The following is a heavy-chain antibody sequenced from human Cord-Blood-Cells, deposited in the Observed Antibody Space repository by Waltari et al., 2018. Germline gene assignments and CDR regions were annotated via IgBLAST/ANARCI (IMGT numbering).Heavy chain of an antibody. CDR1: GGSISSGGSS. V-gene: IGHV4-30-2*01. J-gene: IGHJ2*01. CDR2: IYHSGST. CDR3: ARGPGYCSSTSCYWYFDL. D-gene: IGHD2-2*01. Sequence: QLQLQESGSGLVKPSQTLSLTCAVSGGSISSGGSSWGWIRKPPGKGLEWIGYIYHSGSTYYNPSLKSRVTISVDRSKNQFSLKLSSVTAADTAVYYCARGPGYCSSTSCYWYFDLWGRGTLVTVSS.